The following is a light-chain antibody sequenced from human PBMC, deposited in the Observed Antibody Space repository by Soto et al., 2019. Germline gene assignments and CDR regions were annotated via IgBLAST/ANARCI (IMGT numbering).Light chain of an antibody. V-gene: IGKV3-11*01. CDR3: QQRSNWPST. J-gene: IGKJ4*01. CDR1: QSVSGY. Sequence: EIVLTQSPATLSLSPGNRATLSCRASQSVSGYLAWYQQKPGQAPRLLIYDASNRATGIPARFSGSGSGTDVNLPTTSREPEDVVVYYWQQRSNWPSTVGGGTKVEI. CDR2: DAS.